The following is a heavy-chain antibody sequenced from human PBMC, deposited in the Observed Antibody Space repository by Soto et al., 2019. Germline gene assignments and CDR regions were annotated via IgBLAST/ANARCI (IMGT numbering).Heavy chain of an antibody. D-gene: IGHD3-10*01. CDR1: GFTFSSYS. CDR3: AGGGITMVRGVNPDNWFDP. V-gene: IGHV3-21*01. CDR2: ISSSSSYI. J-gene: IGHJ5*02. Sequence: GGSLRLSCAASGFTFSSYSMNWVRQAPGKGLEWVSSISSSSSYIYYADSVKGRFTISRDNAKNSLYLQMNSLRAEDTAVYYCAGGGITMVRGVNPDNWFDPWGQGTLVTVSS.